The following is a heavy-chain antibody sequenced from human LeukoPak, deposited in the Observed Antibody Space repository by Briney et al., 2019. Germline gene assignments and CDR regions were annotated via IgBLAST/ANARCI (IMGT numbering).Heavy chain of an antibody. CDR2: INPSGGST. Sequence: ASVKVSCKASGYTFTSYYMHWVRQAPGQGLEWMGIINPSGGSTSYAQKFQGRVTMTRDTSTSTVYMELSSLRSEDTAVYYCARARRTMVRGVNNWFDPWGQGTLVTVSS. D-gene: IGHD3-10*01. CDR1: GYTFTSYY. CDR3: ARARRTMVRGVNNWFDP. V-gene: IGHV1-46*01. J-gene: IGHJ5*02.